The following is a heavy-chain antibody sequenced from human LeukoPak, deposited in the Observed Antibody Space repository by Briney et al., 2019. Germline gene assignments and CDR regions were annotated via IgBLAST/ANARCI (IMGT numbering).Heavy chain of an antibody. J-gene: IGHJ3*02. CDR3: ARGKAMATYYDFWSGYYWVDAFDI. CDR1: GGSFSGYY. V-gene: IGHV4-34*01. Sequence: SETLSLTRAVYGGSFSGYYWSWIRQPPGKGLEWIGEINHSGSTNYNPSLKSRVTISVDTSKNQFSLKLSSVTAADTAVYYCARGKAMATYYDFWSGYYWVDAFDIWGQGTMVTVSS. CDR2: INHSGST. D-gene: IGHD3-3*01.